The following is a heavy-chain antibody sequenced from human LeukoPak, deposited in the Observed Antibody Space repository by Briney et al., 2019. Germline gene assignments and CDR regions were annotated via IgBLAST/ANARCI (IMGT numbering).Heavy chain of an antibody. CDR3: AGAHSSSWSVF. CDR1: GFIVSGNY. J-gene: IGHJ5*01. D-gene: IGHD6-13*01. Sequence: PGGSLRLSCATSGFIVSGNYMSWVRQAPGRGLEWVSVIYSGGNTYYADSVKGRFTISRDSSKNTVYLQMNSLRAEDTAVYYCAGAHSSSWSVFWGRGTLVTVSS. CDR2: IYSGGNT. V-gene: IGHV3-53*01.